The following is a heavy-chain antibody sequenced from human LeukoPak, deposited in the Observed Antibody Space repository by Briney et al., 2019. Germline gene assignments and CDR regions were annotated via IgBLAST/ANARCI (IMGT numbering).Heavy chain of an antibody. D-gene: IGHD5-18*01. CDR2: IYYSGST. V-gene: IGHV4-31*03. Sequence: PSETLSLTCTVSGGSISSGGYYWSWIRQHPGKGLEWIGYIYYSGSTYYNPSLKSRVTISVDTSKNQFSLKLSSVTAADTAVYYCARDSGGGYSYGYGYYYYGMDVWGQGTTVTVSS. CDR1: GGSISSGGYY. J-gene: IGHJ6*02. CDR3: ARDSGGGYSYGYGYYYYGMDV.